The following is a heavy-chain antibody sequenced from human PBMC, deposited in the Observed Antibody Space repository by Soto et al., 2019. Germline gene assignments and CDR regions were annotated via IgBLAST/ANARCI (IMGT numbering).Heavy chain of an antibody. CDR2: ISSGASTR. V-gene: IGHV3-11*01. Sequence: QVQLVESGGGLVKPGGSLRLSCAASGFTFSDYYMSWIRQAPGKGQEWVSYISSGASTRHYADSVKGRFTISRDNAKNSLYLQMNSLRVEDTAVYYCARKVGYKVATIGAFDYWGQGTLVTVSS. D-gene: IGHD5-12*01. CDR3: ARKVGYKVATIGAFDY. CDR1: GFTFSDYY. J-gene: IGHJ4*02.